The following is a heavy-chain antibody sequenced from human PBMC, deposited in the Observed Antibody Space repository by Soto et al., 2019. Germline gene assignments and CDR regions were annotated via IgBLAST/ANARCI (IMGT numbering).Heavy chain of an antibody. CDR2: MHHSGSS. J-gene: IGHJ4*02. CDR3: ASYSDTWTALDS. Sequence: PSETLSVTCTVSGGSISSYYWSWSRQPPGKGLEWIGYMHHSGSSSYNPSLKSRVAISVDTSKNQFSLKLSSVTAADTALYYCASYSDTWTALDSWGQGTLVTVS. V-gene: IGHV4-59*01. D-gene: IGHD6-13*01. CDR1: GGSISSYY.